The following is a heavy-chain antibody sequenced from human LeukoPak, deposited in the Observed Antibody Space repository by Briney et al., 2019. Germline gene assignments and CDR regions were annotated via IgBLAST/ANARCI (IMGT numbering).Heavy chain of an antibody. V-gene: IGHV1-8*03. CDR1: GYTFTSYD. CDR2: MNPNSGNT. CDR3: ARDAERGYYYYMDV. D-gene: IGHD5-12*01. J-gene: IGHJ6*03. Sequence: GASVKVSCKASGYTFTSYDINWVRQATGQGLEGLGWMNPNSGNTGYAQKFQGRVTITRNTSISTAYMELSSLTSEDTAVYYCARDAERGYYYYMDVWGKGTTVTVSS.